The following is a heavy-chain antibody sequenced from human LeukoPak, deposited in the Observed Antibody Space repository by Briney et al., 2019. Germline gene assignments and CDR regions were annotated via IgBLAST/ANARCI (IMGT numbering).Heavy chain of an antibody. D-gene: IGHD3-22*01. CDR2: FDPEDGEI. Sequence: ASVKVSCKVSGYTLIELSMHWVRQAPGKGLEWMGTFDPEDGEIIYAQKFQGRVTMTEDTSTDTAYMELSSLRSEETAVYYCTTKYYYDNNDYYLIDYWGQGTLVTVSS. CDR1: GYTLIELS. V-gene: IGHV1-24*01. CDR3: TTKYYYDNNDYYLIDY. J-gene: IGHJ4*02.